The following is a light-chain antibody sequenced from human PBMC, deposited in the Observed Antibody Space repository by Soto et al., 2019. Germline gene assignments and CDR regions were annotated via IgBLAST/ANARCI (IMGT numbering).Light chain of an antibody. J-gene: IGKJ1*01. CDR2: GAS. V-gene: IGKV1-39*01. CDR3: QQSYGTLWT. CDR1: RRINNY. Sequence: DIQMTQSPSSVSASVGDKITITCRASRRINNYLNWYQQKRGEAPKLLIYGASTLQSGVPSRFSGGGSGTDFTLTISSLQPEDFGTYFCQQSYGTLWTFGQGTKVEIK.